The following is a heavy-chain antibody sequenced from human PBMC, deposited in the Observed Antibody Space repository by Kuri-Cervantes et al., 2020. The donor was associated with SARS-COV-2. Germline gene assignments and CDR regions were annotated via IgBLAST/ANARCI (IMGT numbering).Heavy chain of an antibody. CDR3: ATCPVPPFRLVLDY. CDR2: IFYSGST. CDR1: GGSFSGYY. J-gene: IGHJ4*02. Sequence: GSLRLSCAVYGGSFSGYYWSWIRQPPGKGLEWIGSIFYSGSTYYNPSLKSRVTMSVDTSKNQFSLKLSSVTAADTAVYYCATCPVPPFRLVLDYWGLGNLV. D-gene: IGHD6-13*01. V-gene: IGHV4-34*12.